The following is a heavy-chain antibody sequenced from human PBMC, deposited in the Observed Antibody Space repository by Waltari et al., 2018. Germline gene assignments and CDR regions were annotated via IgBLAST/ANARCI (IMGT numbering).Heavy chain of an antibody. Sequence: QVQLQESGPRLVKPSETLSLTCSVSGGSIRSYYWAWIRPSPGKGLQWIGYVYYRGPTNYSPSLKSRVTMSVDSSRNEISLKMTSVTAADTAVYYCARIGYKTYGMDVWGRGTPVTVSS. V-gene: IGHV4-59*01. CDR3: ARIGYKTYGMDV. CDR2: VYYRGPT. CDR1: GGSIRSYY. D-gene: IGHD1-20*01. J-gene: IGHJ6*02.